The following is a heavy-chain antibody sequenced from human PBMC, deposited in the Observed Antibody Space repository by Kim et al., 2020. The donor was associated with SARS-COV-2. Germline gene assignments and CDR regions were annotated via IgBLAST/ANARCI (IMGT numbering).Heavy chain of an antibody. CDR2: INHSGST. J-gene: IGHJ4*02. CDR3: AVNIEYYYDSSGYYYVDY. Sequence: SETLSLTCAVYGGSFSGYYWSWIRQPPGKGLEWIGEINHSGSTNYNPSLKSRVTISVDTSKNQFSLKLSSVTAADTAVYYCAVNIEYYYDSSGYYYVDYWGQGTLVTVSS. V-gene: IGHV4-34*01. CDR1: GGSFSGYY. D-gene: IGHD3-22*01.